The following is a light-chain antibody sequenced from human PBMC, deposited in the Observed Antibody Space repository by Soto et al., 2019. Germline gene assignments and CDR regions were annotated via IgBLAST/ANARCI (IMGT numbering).Light chain of an antibody. Sequence: EIVLTQSPSTLSLSPGERATLSCRACQSVSSNYLAWYQQKPGQAPRLLIYGASTRATGIPERFSGSGSGTDFTLTISRLEPEDFAVYYCQQYGTSVSFGPGTKVDVK. J-gene: IGKJ3*01. CDR3: QQYGTSVS. CDR2: GAS. V-gene: IGKV3-20*01. CDR1: QSVSSNY.